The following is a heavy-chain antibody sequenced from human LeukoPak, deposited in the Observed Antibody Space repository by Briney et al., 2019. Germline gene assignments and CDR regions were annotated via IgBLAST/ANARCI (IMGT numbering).Heavy chain of an antibody. Sequence: GGSLRLFCADSGFTFSRSWMNWVRQAPGKGLVWVSRSNNDGSTTNYADSVKGRFTISRDNAKNTLYLQMNILRGEDTAVYYCVRALASPDDYWGQGTLVTVSS. J-gene: IGHJ4*02. CDR3: VRALASPDDY. CDR1: GFTFSRSW. V-gene: IGHV3-74*01. CDR2: SNNDGSTT.